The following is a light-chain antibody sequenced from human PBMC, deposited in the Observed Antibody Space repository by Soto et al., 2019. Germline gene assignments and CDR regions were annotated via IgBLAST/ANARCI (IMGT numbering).Light chain of an antibody. CDR1: TSNIGSNF. Sequence: QLVLTQPPSASGTPGQTVSISCSGSTSNIGSNFVYWYRQVPGTAPKLLIYRNDQRPSGVPDRFSGSRSGTSASLAISGLRSEDEADYYCSAWDDSLSGRVFGGGTKLTVL. J-gene: IGLJ3*02. CDR2: RND. V-gene: IGLV1-47*01. CDR3: SAWDDSLSGRV.